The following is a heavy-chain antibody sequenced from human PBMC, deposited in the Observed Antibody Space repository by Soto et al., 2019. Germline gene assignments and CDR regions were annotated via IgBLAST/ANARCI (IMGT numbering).Heavy chain of an antibody. V-gene: IGHV3-7*01. CDR1: GFTFSSYW. CDR3: AREAEIVLTKIYYYYYYMDV. Sequence: TGGSLRLSCAASGFTFSSYWMSWVRQAPGKGLEWVANIKQDGSEKYYVDSVKGRFTISRDNAKNSLYLQMNSLRAEDTAVYYCAREAEIVLTKIYYYYYYMDVWGKGTTVTVSS. CDR2: IKQDGSEK. J-gene: IGHJ6*03. D-gene: IGHD2-8*01.